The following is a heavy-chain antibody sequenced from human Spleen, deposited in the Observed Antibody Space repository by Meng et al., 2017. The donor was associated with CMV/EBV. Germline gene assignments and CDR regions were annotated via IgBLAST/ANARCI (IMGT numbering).Heavy chain of an antibody. Sequence: GGSLRLSCAASGFSVSDYTMNWVRQAPGKGLEWVAVIWLDGSNKYYADSVKGRFTIARDNSKNLVYLQMNSLRAEDTAVYYCAKDNRGSGYYYYGMDVWGQGTTVTVSS. CDR3: AKDNRGSGYYYYGMDV. V-gene: IGHV3-33*06. D-gene: IGHD2-15*01. CDR2: IWLDGSNK. J-gene: IGHJ6*02. CDR1: GFSVSDYT.